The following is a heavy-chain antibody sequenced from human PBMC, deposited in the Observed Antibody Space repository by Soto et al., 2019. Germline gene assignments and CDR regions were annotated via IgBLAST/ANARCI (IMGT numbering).Heavy chain of an antibody. J-gene: IGHJ4*02. CDR3: ASYYDILTGYYGSKY. D-gene: IGHD3-9*01. CDR2: NYYSGTA. CDR1: GGSIVNYY. V-gene: IGHV4-59*08. Sequence: SETLSLTCSVSGGSIVNYYRSWIRQPPGRGLEWIGYNYYSGTANYNPSLESLVTISVDTSKNQFTLKLSSVTAADTAVYYCASYYDILTGYYGSKYWGQGTLVTVSS.